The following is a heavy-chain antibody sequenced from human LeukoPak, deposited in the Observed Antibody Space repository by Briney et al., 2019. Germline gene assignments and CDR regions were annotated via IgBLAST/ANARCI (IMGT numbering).Heavy chain of an antibody. CDR1: GGSFSGYY. CDR3: ARGRGTVPAARYYYYYYGMDV. Sequence: PSETLSLTCAVYGGSFSGYYWSWIRQPPGKGLEWIGEINHSGSTNYNPSLKSRVTISVDTSKNQFSLKLSSVTAADTAVYYYARGRGTVPAARYYYYYYGMDVWGQGTTVTVSS. CDR2: INHSGST. V-gene: IGHV4-34*01. J-gene: IGHJ6*02. D-gene: IGHD2-2*01.